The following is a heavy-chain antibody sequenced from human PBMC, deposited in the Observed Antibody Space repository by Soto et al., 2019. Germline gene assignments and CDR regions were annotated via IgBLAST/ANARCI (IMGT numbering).Heavy chain of an antibody. V-gene: IGHV1-8*01. D-gene: IGHD2-15*01. Sequence: QVQLVQSGAEVKKPGASVKVSCKASGYTFTSYDINWVRQATGQGLEWMGWMNPNSGNTGYAQKFQGRVTMTRNTSRSTXXMXLXNLRSEDTAVYYCAREGEGCSGGSCYSVYYYYGMDVWGQGTTVTVSS. CDR3: AREGEGCSGGSCYSVYYYYGMDV. J-gene: IGHJ6*02. CDR2: MNPNSGNT. CDR1: GYTFTSYD.